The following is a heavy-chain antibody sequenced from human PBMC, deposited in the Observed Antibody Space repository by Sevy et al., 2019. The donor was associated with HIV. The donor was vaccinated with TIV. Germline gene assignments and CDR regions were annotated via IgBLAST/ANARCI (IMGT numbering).Heavy chain of an antibody. Sequence: WETLSLTCTVSGDSFSNYYWSWIRQSPGKELEWIGYIDHNGSTNFNRSLKRRVTISVYTSKNQFSLKLNSVTAAHTAVYYCARGKVLFDYWGQGTLVTVSS. J-gene: IGHJ4*02. V-gene: IGHV4-59*01. CDR1: GDSFSNYY. CDR3: ARGKVLFDY. CDR2: IDHNGST. D-gene: IGHD3-10*01.